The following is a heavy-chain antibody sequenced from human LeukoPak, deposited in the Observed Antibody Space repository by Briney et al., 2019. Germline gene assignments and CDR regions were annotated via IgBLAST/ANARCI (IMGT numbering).Heavy chain of an antibody. CDR1: GFTFSSYV. CDR3: ATSAAWDLLFEY. Sequence: GGSLRLSCAASGFTFSSYVMSWVRQAPGKGLEWVSSISNSGGSTYYADSVKGRFTISRDNSKNTLYLQMNSLRAEDTAIYYCATSAAWDLLFEYWGQGTLVTVSS. V-gene: IGHV3-23*01. D-gene: IGHD1-26*01. J-gene: IGHJ4*02. CDR2: ISNSGGST.